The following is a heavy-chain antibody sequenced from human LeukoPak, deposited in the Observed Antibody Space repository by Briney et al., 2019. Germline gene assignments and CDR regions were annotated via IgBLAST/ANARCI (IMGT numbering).Heavy chain of an antibody. CDR3: TRGGLRFLEWLSWWDYYYMDV. Sequence: GGSLRLSCTASGFTFGDYAMTWVRQAPGKGLEWVGFIRSKAYGGTIEYAASVKGRFTISRDDSKSIAYLQMNSLKTEDTAVYYCTRGGLRFLEWLSWWDYYYMDVWGKGTTVTVSS. D-gene: IGHD3-3*01. CDR1: GFTFGDYA. J-gene: IGHJ6*03. CDR2: IRSKAYGGTI. V-gene: IGHV3-49*04.